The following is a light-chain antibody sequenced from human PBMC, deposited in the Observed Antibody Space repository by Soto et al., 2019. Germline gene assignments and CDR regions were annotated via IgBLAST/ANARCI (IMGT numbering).Light chain of an antibody. CDR3: QQYDSSPVT. V-gene: IGKV3-20*01. Sequence: EIVLTQSPGTLSLSPGARATLSCRASQSVSSGFLAWYQQKPGQAPSLLIYGASSRATGIPDRFSGSGSGTDFTLTISRLEPEDFAVYYCQQYDSSPVTFGQGTKVEIK. CDR1: QSVSSGF. J-gene: IGKJ1*01. CDR2: GAS.